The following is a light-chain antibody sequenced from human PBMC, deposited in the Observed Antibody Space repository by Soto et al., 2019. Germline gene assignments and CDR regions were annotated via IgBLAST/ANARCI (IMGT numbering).Light chain of an antibody. J-gene: IGLJ1*01. V-gene: IGLV2-14*03. CDR2: DVT. CDR1: SSDVGGFNY. Sequence: QSVLTQPASVSGSPGQSITISCTGTSSDVGGFNYVSWYQPHPGKAPKLMIYDVTNRPSGVSYRFSGSKSGNTASLTISGLQAEDEADYYCNSYTSSSTYVFGTGTKLTV. CDR3: NSYTSSSTYV.